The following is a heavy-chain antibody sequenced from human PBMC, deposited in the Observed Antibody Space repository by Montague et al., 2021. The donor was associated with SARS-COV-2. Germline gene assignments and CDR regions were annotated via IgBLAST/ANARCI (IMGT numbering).Heavy chain of an antibody. CDR2: IYHTGST. D-gene: IGHD3-22*01. J-gene: IGHJ6*03. CDR3: ARGRIELSMIVVVMTGASYYMDV. Sequence: SETLSLTCAVYGESFSCHYWTWIRQPPGKGLARIWEIYHTGSTNYNPSRKSRVTRSVDTSKNQFSLKLRSVTAADTAVYYCARGRIELSMIVVVMTGASYYMDVWGKGTTVTVTS. V-gene: IGHV4-34*01. CDR1: GESFSCHY.